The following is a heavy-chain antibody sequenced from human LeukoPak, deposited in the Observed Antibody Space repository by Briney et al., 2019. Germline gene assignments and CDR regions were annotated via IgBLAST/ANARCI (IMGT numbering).Heavy chain of an antibody. D-gene: IGHD4-11*01. CDR3: TKVRSGSSNWALRVFDY. V-gene: IGHV3-23*01. CDR2: ISPGGGTT. J-gene: IGHJ4*02. CDR1: GFTFSNEA. Sequence: GGSLRLSCAVSGFTFSNEAMGWVRQLRGGGLEWVSTISPGGGTTYYAESMKGRFTISRDNSKSTLYLEMNSLRVEDTAVYYCTKVRSGSSNWALRVFDYWGQGALVTVSS.